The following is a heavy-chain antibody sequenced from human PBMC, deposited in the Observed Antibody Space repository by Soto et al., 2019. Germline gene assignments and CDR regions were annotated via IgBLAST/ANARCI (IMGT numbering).Heavy chain of an antibody. J-gene: IGHJ5*02. CDR2: NYYSGTT. CDR3: ASRSFWSDGGRFDP. Sequence: QVQLQESGPGLVKPSQTLSLTCTVSGVSISSADYYWSCIRQPPGKGLEWIGYNYYSGTTYYNPSLKSRVTISVDTSKNQFSLKLSSVTAADTAVYYCASRSFWSDGGRFDPWGQGTLVTVSS. D-gene: IGHD3-3*01. CDR1: GVSISSADYY. V-gene: IGHV4-30-4*01.